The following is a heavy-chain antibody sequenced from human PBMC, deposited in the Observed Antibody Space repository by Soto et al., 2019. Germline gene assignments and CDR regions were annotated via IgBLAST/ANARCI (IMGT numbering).Heavy chain of an antibody. CDR2: ITGNGDTT. CDR1: GFIFRIYA. CDR3: ALDRPNYCGSGGGYYKSGGDH. J-gene: IGHJ5*02. D-gene: IGHD3-10*01. V-gene: IGHV3-23*01. Sequence: EVQLLESGGGLVQPGGSLRLSCAASGFIFRIYAMSWVRQAPGRGLDWVSSITGNGDTTYYPDSVKGRFTISRDNSKNTLFLQMNSLRFEDTAVYYCALDRPNYCGSGGGYYKSGGDHWGQGILVTVSS.